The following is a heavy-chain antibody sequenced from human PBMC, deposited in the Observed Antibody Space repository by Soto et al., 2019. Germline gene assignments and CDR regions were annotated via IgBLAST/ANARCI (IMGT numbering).Heavy chain of an antibody. J-gene: IGHJ4*02. CDR1: GFTFSSYG. Sequence: QVQLVESGGGVDQPGRSLRLSCAASGFTFSSYGMHWVRQAPGKGLEWVAVISYDGSNKYYADSVKGRFTISRDNSKNTLYLQMNSLRAEDTAVYYCAKDPNQLWFGELGYWGQGTLVTVSS. V-gene: IGHV3-30*18. CDR3: AKDPNQLWFGELGY. D-gene: IGHD3-10*01. CDR2: ISYDGSNK.